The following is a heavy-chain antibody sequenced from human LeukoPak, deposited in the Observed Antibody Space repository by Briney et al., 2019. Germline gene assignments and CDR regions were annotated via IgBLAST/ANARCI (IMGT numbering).Heavy chain of an antibody. CDR3: AKDYGYYGSGPSVLSDY. D-gene: IGHD3-10*01. V-gene: IGHV1-46*01. CDR2: INPSGGST. Sequence: ASVKVSCKASGYTFTSYYMHWVRQAPGQGLEWMGIINPSGGSTSYAQKFQGRVTMTRDTSTSTVYMELSSLRSEDTAVYYCAKDYGYYGSGPSVLSDYWGQGTLVTVSS. J-gene: IGHJ4*02. CDR1: GYTFTSYY.